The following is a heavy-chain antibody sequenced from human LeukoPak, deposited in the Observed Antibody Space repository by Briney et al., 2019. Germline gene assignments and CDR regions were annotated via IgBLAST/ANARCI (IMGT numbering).Heavy chain of an antibody. CDR2: ISYDGSNK. CDR1: GFTFSSYG. V-gene: IGHV3-30*18. J-gene: IGHJ4*02. D-gene: IGHD3-10*01. CDR3: ANGRVVRGVIEFDY. Sequence: GGSLRLSCAASGFTFSSYGMHWVRQAPGKGLEWVAVISYDGSNKYYADSVKGLFTISRDNSKNTLYLQMNRLRAEDTAVYYCANGRVVRGVIEFDYWGQGTLVTVSS.